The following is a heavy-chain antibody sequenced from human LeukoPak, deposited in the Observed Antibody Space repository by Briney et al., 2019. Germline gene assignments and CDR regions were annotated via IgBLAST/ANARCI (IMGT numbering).Heavy chain of an antibody. J-gene: IGHJ6*03. CDR3: ATTWSVFYTYYYLDV. CDR1: GGSISSVDYY. CDR2: IYYSVST. V-gene: IGHV4-30-4*08. D-gene: IGHD3-9*01. Sequence: PSETLSLTCTVSGGSISSVDYYWSWVRQPPGKGLEWIGYIYYSVSTYYNPSLKSRVTISVDKSKNQLSLKLSSVTAADTAVYYCATTWSVFYTYYYLDVWGKGTTVTVSS.